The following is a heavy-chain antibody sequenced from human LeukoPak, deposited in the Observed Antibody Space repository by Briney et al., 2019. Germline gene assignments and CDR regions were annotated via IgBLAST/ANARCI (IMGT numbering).Heavy chain of an antibody. CDR3: ARAPRDYLGGRDAFDI. Sequence: ASVKVSCKASGYTFTSYGISWVRQAPGQGLEWMGWISAYNGNTNYAQKLQGRVTMTTDTSTSTAYMELRSLRSDDTAVYYCARAPRDYLGGRDAFDIWGQGTMVTVSS. J-gene: IGHJ3*02. CDR1: GYTFTSYG. CDR2: ISAYNGNT. V-gene: IGHV1-18*01. D-gene: IGHD3-16*01.